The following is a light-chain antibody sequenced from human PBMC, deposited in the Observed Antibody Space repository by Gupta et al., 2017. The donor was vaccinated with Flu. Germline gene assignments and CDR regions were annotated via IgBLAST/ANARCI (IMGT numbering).Light chain of an antibody. CDR2: GNN. V-gene: IGLV1-40*01. Sequence: QSGLTPPPSVSGAPGQRLTFSCTGSSSNLGAGYDVHWYQQFPGKAPKLLIYGNNHRPSGVPDRFSGSKSGTSASLAIAGLQAEDEADYYCPSYDISLSGSVFGGGTKVTVL. CDR3: PSYDISLSGSV. J-gene: IGLJ3*02. CDR1: SSNLGAGYD.